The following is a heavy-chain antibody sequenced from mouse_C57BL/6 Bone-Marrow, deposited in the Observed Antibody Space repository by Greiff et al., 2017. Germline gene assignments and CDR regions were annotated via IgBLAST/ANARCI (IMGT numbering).Heavy chain of an antibody. CDR3: VGQLRLPWFAY. D-gene: IGHD3-2*02. Sequence: QVQLKESGAELARPGASVKLSCKASGYTFTSYGISWVKQRTGQGLEWIGEIYPRSGNTYYNEKFKGKATLTADKSSCTAYMELRSLTSEDSAVYFCVGQLRLPWFAYWGQGTLVTVSA. V-gene: IGHV1-81*01. CDR2: IYPRSGNT. CDR1: GYTFTSYG. J-gene: IGHJ3*01.